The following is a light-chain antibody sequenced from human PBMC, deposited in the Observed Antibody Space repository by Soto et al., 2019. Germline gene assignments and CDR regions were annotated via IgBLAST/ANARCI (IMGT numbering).Light chain of an antibody. Sequence: QSALTQPASVSGSPGQSITIPCTGTSSDVGSYDFVSWYQQRPGKAPKLMIYGVSNRPLGVSNRFSGSKSGNTASLTISGLQDEDEADYYCSSYTSSSTNVVFGRGTKLTVL. CDR1: SSDVGSYDF. V-gene: IGLV2-14*01. CDR2: GVS. CDR3: SSYTSSSTNVV. J-gene: IGLJ2*01.